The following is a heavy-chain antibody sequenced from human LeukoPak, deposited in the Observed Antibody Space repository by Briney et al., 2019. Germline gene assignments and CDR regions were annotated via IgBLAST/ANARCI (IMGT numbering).Heavy chain of an antibody. D-gene: IGHD2-8*01. Sequence: SETLSLTCAVYGGSFSGYYWSWIRQPPGKGLEWIGEINHSGSTNYNPSLKSRVTISVDTSKNQFSLKLSSVTAADTAVYYCARDSVIVLIADAFDIWGQGTMVTVSS. CDR1: GGSFSGYY. V-gene: IGHV4-34*01. J-gene: IGHJ3*02. CDR2: INHSGST. CDR3: ARDSVIVLIADAFDI.